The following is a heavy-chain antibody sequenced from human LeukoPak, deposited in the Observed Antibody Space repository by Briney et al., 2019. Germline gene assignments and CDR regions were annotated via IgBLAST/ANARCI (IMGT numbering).Heavy chain of an antibody. V-gene: IGHV1-8*01. CDR2: MSPNSGKT. CDR1: GYNFLSHD. CDR3: ARVVGQWLEVH. Sequence: ASVMVSCKASGYNFLSHDINWVRQAAGQGPEWMGYMSPNSGKTRYAQQFQGRVSMTSDASITTAYMELSSLMSEDTAVYYCARVVGQWLEVHWGQGTQVTVSS. J-gene: IGHJ4*02. D-gene: IGHD6-19*01.